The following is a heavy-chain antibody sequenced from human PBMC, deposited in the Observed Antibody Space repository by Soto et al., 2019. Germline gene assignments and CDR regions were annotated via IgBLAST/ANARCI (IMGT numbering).Heavy chain of an antibody. J-gene: IGHJ4*02. D-gene: IGHD2-15*01. CDR1: GFTFSSYA. CDR2: ISYDGSNK. V-gene: IGHV3-30-3*01. Sequence: PGGSLRLSCAASGFTFSSYAMHWVRQAPGKGLEWVAVISYDGSNKYYADSVKGRFTISRDNSKNTLYLQMNSLRAEDTAVYYCARDSGGNSYFDYWGQGTLVTVSS. CDR3: ARDSGGNSYFDY.